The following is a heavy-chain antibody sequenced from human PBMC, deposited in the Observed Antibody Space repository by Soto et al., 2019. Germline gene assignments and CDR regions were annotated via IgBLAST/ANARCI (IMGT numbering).Heavy chain of an antibody. CDR2: ISGSGGST. V-gene: IGHV3-23*01. Sequence: HPGGSLRLSCAASGFTFSSYAMSWVRQAPGKGLEWDSAISGSGGSTYYADSVKGRFTISRDNSKNTLYLQMNSLRAEDTAVYYCAKVNGRYYYDSSGYYPFDYWGQGTLVTVSS. D-gene: IGHD3-22*01. J-gene: IGHJ4*02. CDR1: GFTFSSYA. CDR3: AKVNGRYYYDSSGYYPFDY.